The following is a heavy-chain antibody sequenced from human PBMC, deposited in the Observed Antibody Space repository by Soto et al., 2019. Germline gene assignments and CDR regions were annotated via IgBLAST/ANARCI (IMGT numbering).Heavy chain of an antibody. CDR1: GGSISSYY. CDR2: MYNSGST. J-gene: IGHJ4*02. CDR3: VRDRDFRFDY. V-gene: IGHV4-59*01. Sequence: PSETLSLTCTVSGGSISSYYWSWIRQPPGKGLEWIGHMYNSGSTNYSPSLNSRVTIAGDTSKNQFSLKLSSVTAADTAVYYCVRDRDFRFDYWGRGTLVTVSS.